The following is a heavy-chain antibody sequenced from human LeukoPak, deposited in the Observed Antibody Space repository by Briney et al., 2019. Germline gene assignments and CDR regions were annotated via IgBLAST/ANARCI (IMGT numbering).Heavy chain of an antibody. CDR1: GGSFSGYY. J-gene: IGHJ5*02. D-gene: IGHD2-15*01. CDR3: ASRYCSGGSCYSNWFDP. V-gene: IGHV4-34*01. Sequence: SETLSLTCAVYGGSFSGYYWSWIRQPPGKGLEWIGEINHSGSTSYNPSLRSRVTISVDTSKNQFSLKLSSVTAADAAVYYCASRYCSGGSCYSNWFDPWGQGTLVTVSS. CDR2: INHSGST.